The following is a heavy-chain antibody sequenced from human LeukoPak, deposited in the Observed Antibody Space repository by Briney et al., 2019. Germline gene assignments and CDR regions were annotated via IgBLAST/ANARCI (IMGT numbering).Heavy chain of an antibody. V-gene: IGHV3-30*02. CDR3: AKDRIEMATIPDAFDI. CDR1: GFTFSSYG. J-gene: IGHJ3*02. Sequence: PGGSLRLSCAASGFTFSSYGMHWVRQAPGKGLEWVAFIRYDGSNKYYADSVKGRFTISRDNSKNTLYLQMNSLRAEDTAVYCCAKDRIEMATIPDAFDIWGQGTMVTVSS. CDR2: IRYDGSNK. D-gene: IGHD5-24*01.